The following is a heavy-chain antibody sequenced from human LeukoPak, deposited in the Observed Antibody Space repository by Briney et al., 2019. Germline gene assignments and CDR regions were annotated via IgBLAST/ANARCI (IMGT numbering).Heavy chain of an antibody. CDR2: IYSGGST. D-gene: IGHD2-21*02. V-gene: IGHV3-53*01. Sequence: GGSLRLSCAASGFTVSSNYMSWVRQAPGKGLEWVSVIYSGGSTYYADSVKGRFTISRDNSKNTLYLQMNSLRAEDTAVYYCAKSGRGGDCYSRDSHFDYWGQGTLVTVSS. CDR1: GFTVSSNY. CDR3: AKSGRGGDCYSRDSHFDY. J-gene: IGHJ4*02.